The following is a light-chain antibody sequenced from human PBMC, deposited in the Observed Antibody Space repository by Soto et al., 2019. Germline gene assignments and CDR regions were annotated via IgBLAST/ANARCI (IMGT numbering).Light chain of an antibody. Sequence: EIVLTQSPATLSLSPGERATLSCRASQSLSSYLAWYQQKPGQAPRLLIYDASNRATGIPARFSGSGSGTDFTHTISSLEPEDFAVYYCQQRSSWPLTFGQGTKVEIK. CDR3: QQRSSWPLT. J-gene: IGKJ1*01. CDR2: DAS. V-gene: IGKV3-11*01. CDR1: QSLSSY.